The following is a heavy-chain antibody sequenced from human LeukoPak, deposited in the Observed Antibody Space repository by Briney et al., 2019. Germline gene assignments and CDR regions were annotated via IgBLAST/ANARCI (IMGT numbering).Heavy chain of an antibody. D-gene: IGHD3-3*01. V-gene: IGHV4-34*01. CDR1: GGSFSGYY. CDR2: IYHSGST. Sequence: SETLSLTCAVYGGSFSGYYWSWIRQPPGKGLEWIGEIYHSGSTNYNPSLKSRVTISVDKSKNQFSLKLSSVTAADTAVYYCARRITIFGVVTDIDAFDIWGQGTMVTVSS. CDR3: ARRITIFGVVTDIDAFDI. J-gene: IGHJ3*02.